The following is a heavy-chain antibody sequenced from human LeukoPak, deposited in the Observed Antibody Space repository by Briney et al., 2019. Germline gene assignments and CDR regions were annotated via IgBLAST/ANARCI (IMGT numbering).Heavy chain of an antibody. V-gene: IGHV4-34*01. CDR3: ARRTIAVAFDY. CDR1: GGSFSGYY. J-gene: IGHJ4*02. CDR2: INHSGST. D-gene: IGHD6-19*01. Sequence: SETLSLTCAVYGGSFSGYYWSWIRQPPGKGLEWIGEINHSGSTNYNPSLKSRVTISVDTSKNQFSLKLSSVTAADTAVYYCARRTIAVAFDYWGQGTLVTVSS.